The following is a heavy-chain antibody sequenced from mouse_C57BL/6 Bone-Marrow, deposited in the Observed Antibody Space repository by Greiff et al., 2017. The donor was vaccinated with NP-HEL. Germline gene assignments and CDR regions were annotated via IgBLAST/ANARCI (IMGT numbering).Heavy chain of an antibody. V-gene: IGHV3-6*01. CDR3: ARVDDSAWFAY. Sequence: EVKLQESGPGLVKPSQSLSLTCSVTGYSITSGYYWNWIRQFPGNKLEWMGYISYDGSNNYNPSLKNRISITRDTSKNQFFLKLNSVTTEDTATYYCARVDDSAWFAYWGQGTLVTVSA. J-gene: IGHJ3*01. D-gene: IGHD2-13*01. CDR1: GYSITSGYY. CDR2: ISYDGSN.